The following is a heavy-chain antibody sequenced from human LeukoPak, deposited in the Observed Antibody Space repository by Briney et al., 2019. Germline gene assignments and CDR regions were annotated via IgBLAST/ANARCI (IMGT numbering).Heavy chain of an antibody. J-gene: IGHJ5*02. CDR2: IYYSGST. D-gene: IGHD2-15*01. Sequence: SETLSLTCTVSGGSISSSSYYWGWIRQPPGKGLEWFGSIYYSGSTYYNPSLKSRVTISVDTSKNQFSLKLSSVTAADTAVYYCARLGYCSGGSCYRGWFDPWGQGTLVTVSS. CDR3: ARLGYCSGGSCYRGWFDP. V-gene: IGHV4-39*01. CDR1: GGSISSSSYY.